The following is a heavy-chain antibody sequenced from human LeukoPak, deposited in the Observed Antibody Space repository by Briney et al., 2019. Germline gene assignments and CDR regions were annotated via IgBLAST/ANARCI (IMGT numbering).Heavy chain of an antibody. CDR3: AKDAQRGFDYSNSLEY. V-gene: IGHV3-33*06. CDR1: GLTFNHYG. J-gene: IGHJ4*02. D-gene: IGHD4-11*01. CDR2: IWSDGTNR. Sequence: QAGGSLRLSCAATGLTFNHYGMHWVRQAPGKGLEWVAAIWSDGTNRFYADSVKGRFTISRDDSRDTVYLQMDNLTAEDTAVYYCAKDAQRGFDYSNSLEYWGQGTLVTVSS.